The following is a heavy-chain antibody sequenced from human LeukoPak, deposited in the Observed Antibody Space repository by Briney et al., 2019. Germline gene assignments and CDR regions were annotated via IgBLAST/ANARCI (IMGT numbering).Heavy chain of an antibody. Sequence: GGSLRLSCAASGFTFSIYSMSWVRQAPGKGLEWVSAISGSGGSTYYADSVKGRFTISRDNSKNTLYLQMNSLRAEDTAVYYCARNGQLSVAGTYFDYWGQGTLVTVSS. V-gene: IGHV3-23*01. CDR1: GFTFSIYS. J-gene: IGHJ4*02. D-gene: IGHD6-19*01. CDR3: ARNGQLSVAGTYFDY. CDR2: ISGSGGST.